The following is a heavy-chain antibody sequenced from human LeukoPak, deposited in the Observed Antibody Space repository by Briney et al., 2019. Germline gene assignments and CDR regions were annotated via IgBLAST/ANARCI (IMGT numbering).Heavy chain of an antibody. CDR3: AKASSYGYLYFDY. J-gene: IGHJ4*02. CDR1: GGSISSYY. V-gene: IGHV4-59*08. Sequence: PSETLSLTCTVSGGSISSYYWSWIRQPPGKGLEWIGYIYYSGSTNYNPSLKSRVTISVDTSKNQFSLKLSSVTAADTAVYYCAKASSYGYLYFDYWGQGTLVTVSS. CDR2: IYYSGST. D-gene: IGHD5-18*01.